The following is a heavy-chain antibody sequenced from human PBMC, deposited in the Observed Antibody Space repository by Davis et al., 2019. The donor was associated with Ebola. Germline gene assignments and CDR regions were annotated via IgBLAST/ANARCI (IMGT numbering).Heavy chain of an antibody. J-gene: IGHJ6*02. CDR3: ASPLIALYV. CDR1: GFTFSSYS. V-gene: IGHV3-48*04. Sequence: GESLKISCAASGFTFSSYSMNWVRQAPGKGLEWVSYISSSGSTIYYADSVKGRFTISRDNAKNSLYLQMNSLRAEDTAVYYCASPLIALYVWGQGTTVTVSS. D-gene: IGHD2-21*01. CDR2: ISSSGSTI.